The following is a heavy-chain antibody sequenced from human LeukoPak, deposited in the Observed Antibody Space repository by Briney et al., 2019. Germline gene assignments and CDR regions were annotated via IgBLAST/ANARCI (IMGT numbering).Heavy chain of an antibody. CDR1: GGSISSSSYY. D-gene: IGHD3-10*01. CDR3: ARQTYYYGSGRRVGYYYYYMDV. Sequence: PSETLSLTCTVSGGSISSSSYYWGWIRQPPGKGLEWIGSIYYSGSTYYNPSLKSRVTISVDTSKNQFSLKLSPVTAADTAVYYCARQTYYYGSGRRVGYYYYYMDVWGKGTTVTVSS. V-gene: IGHV4-39*01. CDR2: IYYSGST. J-gene: IGHJ6*03.